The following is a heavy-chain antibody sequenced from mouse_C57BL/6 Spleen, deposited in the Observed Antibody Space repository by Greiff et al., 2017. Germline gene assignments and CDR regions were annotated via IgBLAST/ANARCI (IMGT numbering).Heavy chain of an antibody. CDR3: ARSATGGSLGC. CDR1: GYTFTSYW. J-gene: IGHJ4*01. CDR2: IDPCESYT. D-gene: IGHD1-2*01. Sequence: VQLQQSGAELVMPGASVKLSCKASGYTFTSYWMHWVKQRPGQGLEWIGEIDPCESYTNYNQKFKGKSTLNVNKSSSTAYMQLSSLTSEDSAVYFCARSATGGSLGCWGQGTSVTVAS. V-gene: IGHV1-69*01.